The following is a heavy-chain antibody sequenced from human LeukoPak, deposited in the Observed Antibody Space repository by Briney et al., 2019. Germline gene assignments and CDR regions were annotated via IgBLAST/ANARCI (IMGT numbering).Heavy chain of an antibody. CDR3: ARGQKYYGSGSYYKIRYNWFDP. J-gene: IGHJ5*02. CDR2: INHSGST. V-gene: IGHV4-34*01. CDR1: GGSFSGYY. D-gene: IGHD3-10*01. Sequence: SETLSLTCAVYGGSFSGYYWSWIRQPPGKGLEWIGEINHSGSTNYNPSLKSRATITVDTSKNQFSLKLSSVTAADTAVYYCARGQKYYGSGSYYKIRYNWFDPWGQGTLVTVSS.